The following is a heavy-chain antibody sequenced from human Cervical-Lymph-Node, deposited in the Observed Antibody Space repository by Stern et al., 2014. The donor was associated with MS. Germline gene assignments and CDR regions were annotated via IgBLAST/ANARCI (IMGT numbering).Heavy chain of an antibody. CDR2: IYSSGTT. CDR3: ATQGRALAPD. J-gene: IGHJ4*02. V-gene: IGHV4-61*02. CDR1: GDSISSGNYY. Sequence: LQLQESGPGLVKPSQTLSLTCTVSGDSISSGNYYWSWIRQPAGKGLEWIGRIYSSGTTYYPPPHRSRLPISIAPPNNQFPVKRRSVTATDTAVYYCATQGRALAPDWGQGTLVTVSS.